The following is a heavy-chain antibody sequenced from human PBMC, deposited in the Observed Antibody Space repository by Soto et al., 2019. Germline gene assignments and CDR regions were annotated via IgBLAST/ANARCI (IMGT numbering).Heavy chain of an antibody. J-gene: IGHJ4*02. CDR3: ARVRLTVVDY. CDR1: GCTISSGGYY. Sequence: SETLSLTCTVSGCTISSGGYYWSWIRQHPGKGLEWIGYIYYSGSTYYNPSLKSRVTISVDTSKNQFSLKLSSVTAADTAVYYCARVRLTVVDYWGQGTLVTVSS. D-gene: IGHD4-17*01. CDR2: IYYSGST. V-gene: IGHV4-31*03.